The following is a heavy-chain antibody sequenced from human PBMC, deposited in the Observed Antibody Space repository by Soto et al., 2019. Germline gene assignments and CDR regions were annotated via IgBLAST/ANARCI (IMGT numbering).Heavy chain of an antibody. CDR3: ARDDGYSSSWRKYYYYGMDV. Sequence: QVQLVESGGGVVQPGRSPRLSCAASGFTFSSYGMHWVRQAPGKGLEWVAVIWYDGSNKYYADSVKGRFTISRDNSKNTLYLQMNSLRAEDTAVYYCARDDGYSSSWRKYYYYGMDVWGQGTTVTVSS. J-gene: IGHJ6*02. CDR1: GFTFSSYG. CDR2: IWYDGSNK. V-gene: IGHV3-33*01. D-gene: IGHD6-13*01.